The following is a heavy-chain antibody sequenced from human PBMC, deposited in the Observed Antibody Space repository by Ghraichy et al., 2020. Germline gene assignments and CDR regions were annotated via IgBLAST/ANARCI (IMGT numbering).Heavy chain of an antibody. Sequence: ESLNISCAASGFTFSSYAMSWVRQAPGKGLEWVSAISGSGGSTYYADSVKGRFTISRDNSKNTLYLQMNSLRAEDTAVYYCAKDNGYSRLDWYFDLWGRGTLVTVSS. CDR2: ISGSGGST. CDR3: AKDNGYSRLDWYFDL. D-gene: IGHD6-13*01. V-gene: IGHV3-23*01. CDR1: GFTFSSYA. J-gene: IGHJ2*01.